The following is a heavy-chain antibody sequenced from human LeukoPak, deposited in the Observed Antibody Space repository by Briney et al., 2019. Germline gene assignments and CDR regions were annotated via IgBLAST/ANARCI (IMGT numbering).Heavy chain of an antibody. D-gene: IGHD6-13*01. V-gene: IGHV4-4*07. CDR2: IYTSGST. Sequence: SETLSLTCTVSGGSISSYYRSWIRQPAGKGLEWIGRIYTSGSTNYNPSLKSRVTMSVDTSKNQFSLKLSSVTAADTAVYYCARSPYSSSWYQGADNDAFDIWGQGTMVTVSS. J-gene: IGHJ3*02. CDR3: ARSPYSSSWYQGADNDAFDI. CDR1: GGSISSYY.